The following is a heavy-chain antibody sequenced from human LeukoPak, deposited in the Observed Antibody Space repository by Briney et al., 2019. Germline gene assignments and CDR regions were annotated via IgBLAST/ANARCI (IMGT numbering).Heavy chain of an antibody. D-gene: IGHD1-26*01. CDR1: GFNFSSHG. J-gene: IGHJ4*02. CDR3: AKGHYSVSSISHGGFDY. Sequence: PGGSLRLSCAAAGFNFSSHGMHWVRQAPGKGLEWVAVIWYDGSIKYYADSVKGRFTVSRDNSKNTLYLQLNSLRAEDTAVYYCAKGHYSVSSISHGGFDYWGQGTLVIVSS. V-gene: IGHV3-33*06. CDR2: IWYDGSIK.